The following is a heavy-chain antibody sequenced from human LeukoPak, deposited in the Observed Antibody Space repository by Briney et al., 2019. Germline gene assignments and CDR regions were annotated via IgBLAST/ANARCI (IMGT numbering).Heavy chain of an antibody. Sequence: PGGSLRLSCAASGFTFSSYSMNWVRQAPGKGLEWVSSISSSSSYIYYADSVKGRFTISRDNAKNSLYLQMNSLRAEDTAVYYGARAADTAMVQSSFDYWGQGSLVTVSS. D-gene: IGHD5-18*01. CDR3: ARAADTAMVQSSFDY. J-gene: IGHJ4*02. V-gene: IGHV3-21*01. CDR1: GFTFSSYS. CDR2: ISSSSSYI.